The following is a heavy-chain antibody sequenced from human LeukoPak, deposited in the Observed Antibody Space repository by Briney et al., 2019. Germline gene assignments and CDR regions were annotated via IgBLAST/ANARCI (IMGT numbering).Heavy chain of an antibody. CDR1: GYTFTNYY. J-gene: IGHJ4*02. V-gene: IGHV1-46*01. CDR3: ARVKTMIIVVSLFDY. D-gene: IGHD3-22*01. Sequence: GASVKISCKASGYTFTNYYMHWVRQAPGQGLEWLGLITPSGGSTWYAQKFQGRVTMTRDMSTSTAYMELSRLRSDDTAVYYCARVKTMIIVVSLFDYWGQGTLVTVSS. CDR2: ITPSGGST.